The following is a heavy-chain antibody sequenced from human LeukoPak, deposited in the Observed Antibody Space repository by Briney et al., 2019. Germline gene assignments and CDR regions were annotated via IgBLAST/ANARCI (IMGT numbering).Heavy chain of an antibody. D-gene: IGHD3-3*01. CDR1: GFTVSTNY. Sequence: GGSLRLSCAASGFTVSTNYMNWVRKAPGKGLEWVSVVYYGGSTYYADSVKGRFTISRDSSKNTLYLQMNSLRAEDTAVYYCAREYWSGSAFDYWGQGTLVTVSS. J-gene: IGHJ4*02. V-gene: IGHV3-53*01. CDR3: AREYWSGSAFDY. CDR2: VYYGGST.